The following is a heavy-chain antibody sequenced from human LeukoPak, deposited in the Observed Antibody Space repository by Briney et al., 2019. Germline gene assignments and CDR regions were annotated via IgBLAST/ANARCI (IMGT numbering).Heavy chain of an antibody. V-gene: IGHV3-30*04. D-gene: IGHD2-15*01. CDR2: ISYDGSNK. CDR3: ASGGSFYGMDV. Sequence: PGGSLRLSCAASGFTFSSYAMHWVRQAPGKGLEWVAVISYDGSNKYYADSVKGRFTISRDNSKNTLYLQMNSLRAEDTAVYYCASGGSFYGMDVWGQGTTGTVSS. J-gene: IGHJ6*02. CDR1: GFTFSSYA.